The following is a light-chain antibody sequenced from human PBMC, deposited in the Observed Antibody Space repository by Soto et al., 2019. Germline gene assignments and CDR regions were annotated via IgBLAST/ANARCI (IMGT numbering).Light chain of an antibody. CDR3: QQYNSYWT. CDR2: KAS. CDR1: QSSSSW. V-gene: IGKV1-5*03. J-gene: IGKJ1*01. Sequence: IQMTQSPCTMTESKGDRVTITCRASQSSSSWLAWYQQKRGKAPKSMIYKASSLQSGVPSRFSGSGSGTEFTLTLTSLQPDDFATYYCQQYNSYWTFGQGTKVDIK.